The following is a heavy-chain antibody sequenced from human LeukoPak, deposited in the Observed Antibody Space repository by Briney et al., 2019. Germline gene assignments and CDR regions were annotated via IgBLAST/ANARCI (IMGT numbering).Heavy chain of an antibody. J-gene: IGHJ5*02. D-gene: IGHD3-10*01. Sequence: EASVKVSCKASGGTFSSYAISWVRQAPGQGLEWMGGIIPIFGTANYAQKFQGRVTNTTDESTSTAYMELSSLRSEDTAVYYCARVITMVRGVIKYWFDPWGQGPLVTVSS. V-gene: IGHV1-69*05. CDR2: IIPIFGTA. CDR1: GGTFSSYA. CDR3: ARVITMVRGVIKYWFDP.